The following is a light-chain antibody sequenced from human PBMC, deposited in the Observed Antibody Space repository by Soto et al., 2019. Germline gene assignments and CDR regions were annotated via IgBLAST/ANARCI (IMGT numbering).Light chain of an antibody. J-gene: IGKJ1*01. V-gene: IGKV3-20*01. Sequence: EIVLTQSPGTLSLSPGESATLSCRASQSVDSRFLAWYQQKPGQAPRLLMYGASTRATGIPDRFSGSGSGTDFTLSISSLEPEDFAVSYCQQYDSSRTFGQGTKVAMK. CDR3: QQYDSSRT. CDR2: GAS. CDR1: QSVDSRF.